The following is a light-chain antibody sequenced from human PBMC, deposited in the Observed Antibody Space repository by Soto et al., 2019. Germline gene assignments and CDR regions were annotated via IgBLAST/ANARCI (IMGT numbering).Light chain of an antibody. Sequence: EIVLSQSPATLSLSPGERATLSCRASQSVSSYLAWYQHKPGQAPRLLIYDASKRATGIPARFSGSGSGTDFTLTINSLVPEDFAVYYCQQRSNWPPTWTFGQGTKVEVK. J-gene: IGKJ1*01. CDR1: QSVSSY. CDR3: QQRSNWPPTWT. CDR2: DAS. V-gene: IGKV3-11*01.